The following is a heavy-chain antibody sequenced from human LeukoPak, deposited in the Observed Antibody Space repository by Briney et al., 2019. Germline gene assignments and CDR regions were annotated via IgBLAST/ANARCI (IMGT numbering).Heavy chain of an antibody. CDR3: TTEAYYYDSGAIKYFDY. V-gene: IGHV3-15*01. CDR1: GFTFSSYA. J-gene: IGHJ4*02. CDR2: VKSKTDGGAT. D-gene: IGHD3-22*01. Sequence: GESLRLSCAASGFTFSSYAMSWVRQVPGKGLEWVGRVKSKTDGGATHYAAPVKGRFTISRDDSKNTLYLQMNSLKTEDTAVYYCTTEAYYYDSGAIKYFDYWGQGTLVTVSS.